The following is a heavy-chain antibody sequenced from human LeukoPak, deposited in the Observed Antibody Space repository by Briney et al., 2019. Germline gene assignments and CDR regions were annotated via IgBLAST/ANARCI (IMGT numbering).Heavy chain of an antibody. CDR1: GYTFPIHY. D-gene: IGHD2-8*01. V-gene: IGHV1-46*01. CDR3: VREKVMAGKTFDF. J-gene: IGHJ4*02. Sequence: ASVTVSCKTSGYTFPIHYMHWVRQAPGQGLEWMGAINPSGDRTNYAQNFQGRVTMTRDTSTSTLYMELSGLRSEDTAVYYCVREKVMAGKTFDFWGQGTLITVSS. CDR2: INPSGDRT.